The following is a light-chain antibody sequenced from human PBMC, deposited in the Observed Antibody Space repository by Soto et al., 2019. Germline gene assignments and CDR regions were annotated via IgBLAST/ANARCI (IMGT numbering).Light chain of an antibody. CDR3: QQYGSSPLT. CDR2: GAS. Sequence: EIVLTQSPGTLSLSPGERATLSCRASQSVSSDYLAWYQQKPGQAPRLLIYGASSRATDIPDRFSGRGSGTDFSLTVSSLEPEDFAVYYCQQYGSSPLTFGQGTKVEIK. J-gene: IGKJ1*01. V-gene: IGKV3-20*01. CDR1: QSVSSDY.